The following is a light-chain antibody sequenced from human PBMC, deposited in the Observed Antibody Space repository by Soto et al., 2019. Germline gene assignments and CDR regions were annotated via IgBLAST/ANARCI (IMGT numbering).Light chain of an antibody. CDR2: DAS. V-gene: IGKV3-15*01. CDR3: QQYNNWPPIT. J-gene: IGKJ5*01. CDR1: QSVSSN. Sequence: DIVMTQSPDSLAVSLGDRATINCRASQSVSSNLAWYQQKPGQAPRLLIYDASTRATGIPARFSGSGSGTEFTLTISSLQSEDFAVYYCQQYNNWPPITFGQGTRLEI.